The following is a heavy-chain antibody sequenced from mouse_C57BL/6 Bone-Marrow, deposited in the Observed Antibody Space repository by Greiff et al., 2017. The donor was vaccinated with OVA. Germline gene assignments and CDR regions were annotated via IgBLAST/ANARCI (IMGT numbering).Heavy chain of an antibody. J-gene: IGHJ4*01. D-gene: IGHD2-3*01. Sequence: VQLQQSGAELARPGASVKLSCKASGYTFTSYGISWVKQRTGQGLEWIGEIYPRSGNTYYNEKFKGKATLTAEKSSSTAYMQLSSLTSEDSAVYFCARRDGLYYYAMDYWGQGTSVTVSS. V-gene: IGHV1-81*01. CDR1: GYTFTSYG. CDR3: ARRDGLYYYAMDY. CDR2: IYPRSGNT.